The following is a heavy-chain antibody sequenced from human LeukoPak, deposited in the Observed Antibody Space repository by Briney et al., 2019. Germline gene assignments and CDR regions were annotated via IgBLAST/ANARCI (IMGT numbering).Heavy chain of an antibody. CDR2: IKQDGSEK. CDR3: AKAYYDSSGSHFDY. Sequence: GGSLRLSCAASGFTFSSYWMTWVRQAPGKGLEWVANIKQDGSEKYYVDSVKGRFTVSRDNAKNSLYLQMNSLRAEDTAVYYRAKAYYDSSGSHFDYWGQGTLVTVSS. J-gene: IGHJ4*02. V-gene: IGHV3-7*05. CDR1: GFTFSSYW. D-gene: IGHD3-22*01.